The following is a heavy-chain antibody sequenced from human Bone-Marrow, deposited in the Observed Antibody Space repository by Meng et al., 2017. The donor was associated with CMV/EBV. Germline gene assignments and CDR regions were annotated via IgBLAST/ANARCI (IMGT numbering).Heavy chain of an antibody. CDR3: SIGWLNCYYICVDD. J-gene: IGHJ6*02. Sequence: GEPLKIPLVASWLNFSGSSMHWVRQGSGKGLEWVGRIRSGANSDATAYAASVEGRFTISRDDSKNTAYLQMNSLKTEDRAVYYWSIGWLNCYYICVDDWGQGTTVTVSS. V-gene: IGHV3-73*01. CDR2: IRSGANSDAT. CDR1: WLNFSGSS. D-gene: IGHD2-15*01.